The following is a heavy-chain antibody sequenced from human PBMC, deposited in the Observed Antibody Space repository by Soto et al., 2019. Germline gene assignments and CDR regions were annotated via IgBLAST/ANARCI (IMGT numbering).Heavy chain of an antibody. V-gene: IGHV3-74*01. J-gene: IGHJ3*01. CDR2: VHSDGTTT. D-gene: IGHD2-21*02. CDR1: GFTFDYYW. CDR3: ARGDRGGFDL. Sequence: EVQLVESGGGLVQPGESLRLSCAASGFTFDYYWMHWVRQAPGKGLVWVSRVHSDGTTTTYADSVKGLFTISRDNARNTLSMQMSSLRAEDTAIYYCARGDRGGFDLWGHGTVVTVSS.